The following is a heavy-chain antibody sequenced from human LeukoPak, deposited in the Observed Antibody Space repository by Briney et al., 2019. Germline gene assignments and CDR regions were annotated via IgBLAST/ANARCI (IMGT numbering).Heavy chain of an antibody. D-gene: IGHD4-17*01. J-gene: IGHJ4*02. CDR1: GGSISSYY. CDR3: ARFGPNDYAFYLDY. V-gene: IGHV4-59*01. CDR2: IYYSGST. Sequence: SETLSLTCTVSGGSISSYYWSWIRQPPGKGLEWIGYIYYSGSTNYNPSLKSRVTISVDTSKNQFSLKLSSVTAADTAVYYCARFGPNDYAFYLDYWGQGTLVTVSS.